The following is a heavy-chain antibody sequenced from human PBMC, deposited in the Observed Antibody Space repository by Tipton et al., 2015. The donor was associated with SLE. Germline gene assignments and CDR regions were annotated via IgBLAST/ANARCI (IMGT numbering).Heavy chain of an antibody. CDR2: ISYDGSNK. CDR1: GFTFSSYA. CDR3: ARVPSGMDV. J-gene: IGHJ6*02. Sequence: SLRLSCAASGFTFSSYAMHWVRQAPGKGLEWVAAISYDGSNKYYADSVKGRFTISRDNSKNTLYLQMNSLRAEDTAVYYCARVPSGMDVWGQGTTVTVSS. V-gene: IGHV3-30*04.